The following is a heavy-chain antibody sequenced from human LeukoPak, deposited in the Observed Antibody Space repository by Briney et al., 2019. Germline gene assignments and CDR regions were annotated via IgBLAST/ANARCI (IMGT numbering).Heavy chain of an antibody. CDR1: GYTFISYY. V-gene: IGHV1-46*01. CDR2: INPSGGST. D-gene: IGHD4-23*01. CDR3: ARGRLSTVVSPLWD. Sequence: GASVKDSCKAFGYTFISYYMNWVRQAPGQGLEWMGIINPSGGSTSYAQKFQGRVTMTRGTSTSTVYMELSSLRSEDTAVYYCARGRLSTVVSPLWDWGEGALGTVSS. J-gene: IGHJ4*02.